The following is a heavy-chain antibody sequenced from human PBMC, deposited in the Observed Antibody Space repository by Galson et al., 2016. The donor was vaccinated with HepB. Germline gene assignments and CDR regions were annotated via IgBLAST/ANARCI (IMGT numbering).Heavy chain of an antibody. V-gene: IGHV4-31*03. CDR3: ARGGRKGLWGYYFDY. J-gene: IGHJ4*02. CDR2: IYHSGNA. D-gene: IGHD3-16*01. CDR1: GGSISSGGYY. Sequence: TLSLTCTVSGGSISSGGYYWSWIRHHPGEGLEWIGYIYHSGNAYYNASLKSRVTISVDTSKNQFFLKLTSLTAADTAVYFCARGGRKGLWGYYFDYWGPGTLVPVPS.